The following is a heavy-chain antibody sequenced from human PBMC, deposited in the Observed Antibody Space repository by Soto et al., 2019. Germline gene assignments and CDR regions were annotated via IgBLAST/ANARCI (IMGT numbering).Heavy chain of an antibody. CDR1: GDGFTREW. CDR3: AGQLLGLCSTTICINYYYYGMYV. D-gene: IGHD2-2*01. V-gene: IGHV5-51*01. J-gene: IGHJ6*04. CDR2: IYPGDSET. Sequence: PGESLKISCSGSGDGFTREWIGWVRQMPGKGLEWMGIIYPGDSETRYSPSFQGQVTISADKSTSTAYLQWSSLKASDTAMYYCAGQLLGLCSTTICINYYYYGMYVRGKGTTFTDSS.